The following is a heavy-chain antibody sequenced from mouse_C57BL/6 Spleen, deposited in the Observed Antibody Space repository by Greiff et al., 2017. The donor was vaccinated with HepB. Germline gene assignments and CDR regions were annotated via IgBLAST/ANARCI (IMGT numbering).Heavy chain of an antibody. CDR3: ARPYDYDPFAY. J-gene: IGHJ3*01. V-gene: IGHV1-81*01. Sequence: QVQLQQSGAELARPGASVKLSCKASGYTFTSYGISWVKQRTGQGLEWIGEIYPRRGNTYYNEKFKGKATLTADKSSSTAYMELRSLTSEDSAVYFCARPYDYDPFAYWGQGTLVTVSA. CDR2: IYPRRGNT. D-gene: IGHD2-4*01. CDR1: GYTFTSYG.